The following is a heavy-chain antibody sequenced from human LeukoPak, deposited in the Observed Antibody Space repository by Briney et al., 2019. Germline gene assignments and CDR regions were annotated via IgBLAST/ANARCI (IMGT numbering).Heavy chain of an antibody. CDR3: ARRGYSGYED. V-gene: IGHV3-72*01. D-gene: IGHD5-12*01. Sequence: GGSLRLSCAASGFTFSDHYMDWVRQAPGKGLEWVGRTRNKANSYTTEYAASVKGRFTISRDDSKNSLYLQMNSLKTEDTAVYYCARRGYSGYEDRGQGTLVTVSS. CDR2: TRNKANSYTT. CDR1: GFTFSDHY. J-gene: IGHJ4*02.